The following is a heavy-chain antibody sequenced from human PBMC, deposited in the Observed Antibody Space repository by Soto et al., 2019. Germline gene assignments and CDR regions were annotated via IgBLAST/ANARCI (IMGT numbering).Heavy chain of an antibody. J-gene: IGHJ4*02. CDR2: IIPIFGTA. CDR3: ARHETLHGDYDY. CDR1: GGTFSSYA. V-gene: IGHV1-69*13. Sequence: ASVKVSCKASGGTFSSYAISWVRQAPGQGLEWMGGIIPIFGTANYAQKFQGRVTITADESTSTAYMELSSLRSEDTAVYYCARHETLHGDYDYWGQGTLVTVS. D-gene: IGHD4-17*01.